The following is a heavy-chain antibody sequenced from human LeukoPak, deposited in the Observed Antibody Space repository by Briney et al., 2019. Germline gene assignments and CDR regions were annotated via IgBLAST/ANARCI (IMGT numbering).Heavy chain of an antibody. CDR2: INHSGST. CDR3: ARAPYYYDSSGYRGRFDY. Sequence: PSETLSLTCAVYGGSFSGYYWGWIRQPPGKGLEWIGEINHSGSTNYNPSLKSRVTISVDTSKNQFSLKLSSVTAADTAVYYCARAPYYYDSSGYRGRFDYWGQGTLVTVSS. V-gene: IGHV4-34*01. CDR1: GGSFSGYY. J-gene: IGHJ4*02. D-gene: IGHD3-22*01.